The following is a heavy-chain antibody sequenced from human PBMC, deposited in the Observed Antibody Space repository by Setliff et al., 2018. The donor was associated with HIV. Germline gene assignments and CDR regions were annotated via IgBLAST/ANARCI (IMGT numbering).Heavy chain of an antibody. Sequence: PGGSLRLSCAASGFTFSNAWMNWVRQAPGKGLEWVARLRSKIDGGTTEYAAPVKGRFTISRDDSINTSTTTAFMELSSLRSDDTALYFCARGWGLWFGQLSILPLDPWGQGTLVTVSS. CDR3: LYFCARGWGLWFGQLSILPLDP. D-gene: IGHD3-10*01. CDR1: GFTFSNAW. J-gene: IGHJ5*02. CDR2: LRSKIDGGTT. V-gene: IGHV3-15*07.